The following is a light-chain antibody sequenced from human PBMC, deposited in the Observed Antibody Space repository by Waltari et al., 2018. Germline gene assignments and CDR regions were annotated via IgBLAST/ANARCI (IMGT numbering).Light chain of an antibody. CDR2: WAS. CDR3: LQYSAAPRS. Sequence: DIVMTQSPDSLAVSLGERATINCKSSQSVLHRSNNKNYLAWYQQKPGQPPKLLIYWASTRESGVPDRFSGSGSGTDFTLTISSLQAEDVAVYYCLQYSAAPRSFGGGTNVEI. J-gene: IGKJ4*01. V-gene: IGKV4-1*01. CDR1: QSVLHRSNNKNY.